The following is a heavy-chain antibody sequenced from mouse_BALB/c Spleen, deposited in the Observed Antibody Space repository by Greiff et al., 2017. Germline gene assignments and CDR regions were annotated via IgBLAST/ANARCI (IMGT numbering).Heavy chain of an antibody. Sequence: EVKLQESGPELVKPGASVKMSCKASGYTFTSYFMHWVKQKPGQGLEWIGYINPYNDGTKYNEKFKGKATLTSDKSSSTAYMELSSLTSEDSAVYYCARRHYGSSYLFAYWGQGTLVTVSA. J-gene: IGHJ3*01. V-gene: IGHV1-14*01. CDR2: INPYNDGT. CDR1: GYTFTSYF. D-gene: IGHD1-1*01. CDR3: ARRHYGSSYLFAY.